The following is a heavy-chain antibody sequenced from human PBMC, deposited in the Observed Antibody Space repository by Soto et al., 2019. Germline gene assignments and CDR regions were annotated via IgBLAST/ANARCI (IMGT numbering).Heavy chain of an antibody. CDR2: TYYRSKWYN. J-gene: IGHJ5*02. Sequence: SQTLSLTCAISGDSVSSNSAAWHWIRQSPSRGLEWLGRTYYRSKWYNDYAVSVKSRITINPDTSKNQFSLQLNSVTPEDTAVYYCARGESYSSSWYGENWFDPWGQGTLVTVSS. V-gene: IGHV6-1*01. D-gene: IGHD6-13*01. CDR3: ARGESYSSSWYGENWFDP. CDR1: GDSVSSNSAA.